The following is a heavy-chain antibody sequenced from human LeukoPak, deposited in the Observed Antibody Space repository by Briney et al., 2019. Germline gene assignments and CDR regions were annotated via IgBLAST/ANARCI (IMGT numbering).Heavy chain of an antibody. Sequence: ASVKVSFKVSGYTLTELSMHWVRQAPGKGLEWMGGFDPEDGETIYAQKFQGRVTMTEDTSTDTAYMELSSLRSEDTAVYYCATDHYYYYGMDVWGQETTVTVSS. CDR1: GYTLTELS. J-gene: IGHJ6*02. CDR2: FDPEDGET. CDR3: ATDHYYYYGMDV. V-gene: IGHV1-24*01.